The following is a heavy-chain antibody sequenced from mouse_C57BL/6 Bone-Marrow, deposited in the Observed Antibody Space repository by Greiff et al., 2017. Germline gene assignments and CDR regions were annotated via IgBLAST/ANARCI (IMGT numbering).Heavy chain of an antibody. CDR1: GFTFSSYT. CDR3: SRQVTTVLATKYFDV. D-gene: IGHD1-1*01. V-gene: IGHV5-9*01. CDR2: ISGGGGNT. Sequence: EVQVVESGGGLVKPGGSLKLSCAASGFTFSSYTMSWVRQTPEKRLQWVAAISGGGGNTYYPDSVKGRFNISRDNDKNILYLQMSSRRSEDTALYYCSRQVTTVLATKYFDVWGTGTTVTVPS. J-gene: IGHJ1*03.